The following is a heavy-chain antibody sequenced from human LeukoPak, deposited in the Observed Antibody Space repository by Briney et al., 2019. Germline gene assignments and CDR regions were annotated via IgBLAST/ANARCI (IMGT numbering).Heavy chain of an antibody. Sequence: PGGSLRLSCAASGFTFSSYWMHWVRQAPGKGLVRVSRINSDGSSTSYADSVKGRFTISRDNAKNTLYLQMNSLRAEDTAVYYCAKVLRVLRYFDHLDYWGQGTLVTVSS. CDR1: GFTFSSYW. J-gene: IGHJ4*02. D-gene: IGHD3-9*01. CDR3: AKVLRVLRYFDHLDY. CDR2: INSDGSST. V-gene: IGHV3-74*01.